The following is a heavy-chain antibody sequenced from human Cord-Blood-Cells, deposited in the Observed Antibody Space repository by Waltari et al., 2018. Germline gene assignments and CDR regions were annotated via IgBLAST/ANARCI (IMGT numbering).Heavy chain of an antibody. CDR3: AKENWNWYFDL. J-gene: IGHJ2*01. Sequence: QVQLVESGGGVVQPGRSLILPCAASGFTFSRSCMHWARQAPGKGLEWVAVISYDGSNKYYADSVKGRFTISRDNSKNTLYLQMNSLRAEDTAVYYCAKENWNWYFDLWGRGTLVTVSS. V-gene: IGHV3-30*18. D-gene: IGHD1-1*01. CDR2: ISYDGSNK. CDR1: GFTFSRSC.